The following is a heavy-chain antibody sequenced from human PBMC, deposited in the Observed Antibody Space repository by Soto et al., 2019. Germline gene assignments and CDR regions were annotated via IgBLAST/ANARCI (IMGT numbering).Heavy chain of an antibody. CDR2: ISYDGSNK. CDR1: GFTFSSYA. D-gene: IGHD6-6*01. J-gene: IGHJ4*02. Sequence: HPGGSLRLSCAASGFTFSSYAMHWVRQAPGKGLEWVAVISYDGSNKYYADSVKGRFTISRDNSKNTLYLQMNSLRAEDTAVYYCARGRSRYSSSSLHYWGQGTLVTVSS. CDR3: ARGRSRYSSSSLHY. V-gene: IGHV3-30-3*01.